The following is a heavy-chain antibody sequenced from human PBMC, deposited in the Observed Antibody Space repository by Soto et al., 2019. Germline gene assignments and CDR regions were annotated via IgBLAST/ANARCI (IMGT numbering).Heavy chain of an antibody. D-gene: IGHD3-22*01. CDR1: GYTFTSYY. Sequence: ASVKVSCKASGYTFTSYYMHWVRQAPGQGLEWMGIINPSGGSTSYAQKFQGRVTMTRDTSTSTVYMELSSLRSEDTAVYYCARETPRGYYDSSGYPTYAFDIWGQGTMVTVSS. J-gene: IGHJ3*02. V-gene: IGHV1-46*01. CDR2: INPSGGST. CDR3: ARETPRGYYDSSGYPTYAFDI.